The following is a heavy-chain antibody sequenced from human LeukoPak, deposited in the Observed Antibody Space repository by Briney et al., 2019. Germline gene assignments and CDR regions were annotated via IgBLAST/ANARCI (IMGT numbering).Heavy chain of an antibody. CDR1: GFTFSTYW. CDR3: AKAREYGDYVSAFDI. D-gene: IGHD4-17*01. V-gene: IGHV3-74*01. CDR2: INTDGSSA. Sequence: GGSLRLSCAASGFTFSTYWMHWARQAPGKGPMWVSRINTDGSSATYADSVKGRFTISRDNAKNMLYLQMNSLRAEDAAVYYCAKAREYGDYVSAFDIWGQGTMVTVSS. J-gene: IGHJ3*02.